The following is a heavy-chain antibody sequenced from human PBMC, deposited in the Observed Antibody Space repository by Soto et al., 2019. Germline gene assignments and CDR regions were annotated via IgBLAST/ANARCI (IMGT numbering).Heavy chain of an antibody. V-gene: IGHV3-23*01. CDR2: ISGSGGST. J-gene: IGHJ4*02. CDR3: AKDPPRFLEWLGDDYFDY. CDR1: GFTFSSYA. D-gene: IGHD3-3*01. Sequence: EVQLLESGGGLVQPGGSLRLSCAASGFTFSSYAMSWVRQAPGKGLEWVSAISGSGGSTYYADSVKGRFTISRDNSKNTLYLQMNSLRAEDTAVYYCAKDPPRFLEWLGDDYFDYWGQGTLVTVSS.